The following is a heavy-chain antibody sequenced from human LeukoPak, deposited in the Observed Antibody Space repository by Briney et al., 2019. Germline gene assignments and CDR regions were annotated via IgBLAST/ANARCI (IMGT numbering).Heavy chain of an antibody. V-gene: IGHV4-39*01. J-gene: IGHJ6*03. Sequence: SETLSLTCTVSGGSISSSSYYWGWIRQPSGKGLEWIGTIYYSGSTYYNPSLTSRVTISVDTSKNQFSLKLSSVTAADTAVYYCARHKDYYYSYMDVWGKGTTVTISS. CDR1: GGSISSSSYY. CDR2: IYYSGST. CDR3: ARHKDYYYSYMDV.